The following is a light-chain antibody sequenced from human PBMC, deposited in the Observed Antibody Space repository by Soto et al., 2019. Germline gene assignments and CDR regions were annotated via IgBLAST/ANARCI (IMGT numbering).Light chain of an antibody. V-gene: IGKV1-33*01. CDR3: QQYEDLPLT. CDR1: QNIFNY. Sequence: DVQLTQSPSTLPASVGDRVAITCQATQNIFNYLNWFQQRPGKTPPLLISDASHLEPGVPSRVSGQRSGTDFTLIISDLQPEDVATYFCQQYEDLPLTFGGGTRVEV. J-gene: IGKJ4*01. CDR2: DAS.